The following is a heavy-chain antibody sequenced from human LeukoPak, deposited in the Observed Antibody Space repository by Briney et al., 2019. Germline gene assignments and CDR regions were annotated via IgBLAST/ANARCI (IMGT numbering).Heavy chain of an antibody. D-gene: IGHD6-13*01. Sequence: GESLKISCKGSGYSFTSYWIGWVRQMPGKGLEWMGIIYPGDSDTRYSPSFQGQVTISADKSISTAYLQWSSLKASDTAMYYCARQQQLWDDAFDIWGQGTMVTVSS. CDR3: ARQQQLWDDAFDI. V-gene: IGHV5-51*01. CDR2: IYPGDSDT. J-gene: IGHJ3*02. CDR1: GYSFTSYW.